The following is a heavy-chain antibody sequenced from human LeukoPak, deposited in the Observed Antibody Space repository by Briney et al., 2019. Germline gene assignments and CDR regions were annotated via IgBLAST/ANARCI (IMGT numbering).Heavy chain of an antibody. D-gene: IGHD3-10*01. V-gene: IGHV1-2*04. CDR2: INPNSGGT. Sequence: ASVKVSCKASGYTFTGYYMHWVRQAPGQGLEWMGWINPNSGGTNYAQKFQGWVTMTRDTSISTAYMELSSLRSEDTAVYYCARDGSPGVDVWGKGTTVTVSS. J-gene: IGHJ6*04. CDR1: GYTFTGYY. CDR3: ARDGSPGVDV.